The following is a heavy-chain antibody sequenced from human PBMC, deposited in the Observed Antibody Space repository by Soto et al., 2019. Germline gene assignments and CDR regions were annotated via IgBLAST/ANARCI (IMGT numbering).Heavy chain of an antibody. D-gene: IGHD4-17*01. V-gene: IGHV4-31*03. Sequence: SETLSLTCTVSGGSISSGGYYWSWIRQHPGKGLEWIGYIYYSGSTYYNPSLKSRVTISVDTSKNQFSLRLSSVTAADTAVYYCAMLPLYGDSDYWGQGTLVTVSS. J-gene: IGHJ4*02. CDR3: AMLPLYGDSDY. CDR1: GGSISSGGYY. CDR2: IYYSGST.